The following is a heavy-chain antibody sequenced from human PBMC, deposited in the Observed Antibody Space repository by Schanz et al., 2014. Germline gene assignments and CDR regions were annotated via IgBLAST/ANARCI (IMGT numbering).Heavy chain of an antibody. CDR2: IIPILGIA. CDR1: GYNITSND. D-gene: IGHD2-2*01. CDR3: ARGTMPGTFDI. Sequence: QVHLVQSGAEVKKPGASVKVSCKASGYNITSNDVTWVRQATGQGLEWMGRIIPILGIANYAQKFQGRVTITADKSTFTAYMELSSLRYEDTALYYCARGTMPGTFDIWGQGTMVTVSS. J-gene: IGHJ3*02. V-gene: IGHV1-69*09.